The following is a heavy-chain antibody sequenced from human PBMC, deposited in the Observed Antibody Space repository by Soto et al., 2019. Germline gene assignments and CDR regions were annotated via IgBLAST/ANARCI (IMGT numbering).Heavy chain of an antibody. CDR3: ARDIQSVAADY. V-gene: IGHV1-46*01. Sequence: GASVKVSCKASGYTFTTYYMHWVRQAPGQGLEWMGIINPSGGSTSYAQKFQGRVTITADESTSTAYMELSSLRSEDTAVYYCARDIQSVAADYWGQGTLVTVSS. J-gene: IGHJ4*02. CDR1: GYTFTTYY. CDR2: INPSGGST. D-gene: IGHD6-19*01.